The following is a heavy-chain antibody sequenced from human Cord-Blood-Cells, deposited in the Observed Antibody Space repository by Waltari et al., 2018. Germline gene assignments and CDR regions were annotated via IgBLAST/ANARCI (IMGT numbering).Heavy chain of an antibody. CDR3: ARQGAYYGSGNDAFDI. Sequence: EVQLVESGGGLVKPGGSLRLSCAASGFTFSSYSMNWVRQAPGKGREWVSSISSRSSYIYYADSVKGRFTISRDNAKNSLYLQMNSLRAEDTAVYYCARQGAYYGSGNDAFDIWGQGTMVTVSS. J-gene: IGHJ3*02. D-gene: IGHD3-10*01. CDR1: GFTFSSYS. V-gene: IGHV3-21*01. CDR2: ISSRSSYI.